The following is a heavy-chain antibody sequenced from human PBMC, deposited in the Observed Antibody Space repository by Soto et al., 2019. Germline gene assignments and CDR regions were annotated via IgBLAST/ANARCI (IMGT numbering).Heavy chain of an antibody. CDR2: ISSNGVGT. V-gene: IGHV3-64*01. CDR3: ARRARPDFYYMDV. CDR1: GFTLSGYA. Sequence: EVQLAESGGGLAQPGGSLRLSCAASGFTLSGYAMDWVRQAPGKGLEYVSGISSNGVGTYYANSVQGRFTISRDNSKNTVYLQMGSLRPEGMAGWCCARRARPDFYYMDVWGKGTTVTVS. D-gene: IGHD6-6*01. J-gene: IGHJ6*03.